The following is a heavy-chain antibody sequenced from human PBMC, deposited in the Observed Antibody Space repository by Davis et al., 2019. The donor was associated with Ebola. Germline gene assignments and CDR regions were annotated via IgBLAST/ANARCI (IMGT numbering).Heavy chain of an antibody. CDR2: ISAYNGNT. D-gene: IGHD1-14*01. V-gene: IGHV1-18*04. J-gene: IGHJ4*02. CDR1: GYLFTSYG. CDR3: ARGKLWEPFDY. Sequence: AASVKVSCKASGYLFTSYGISWVRQAPGQGLEWVGWISAYNGNTEYARKVQGRVTMTTDTSTNTAYMDLRSLRSDDTAVYYCARGKLWEPFDYWGQGTLVTVSS.